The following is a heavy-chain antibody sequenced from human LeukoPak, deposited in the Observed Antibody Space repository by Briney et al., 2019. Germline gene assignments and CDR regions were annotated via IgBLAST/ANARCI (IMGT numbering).Heavy chain of an antibody. V-gene: IGHV4-39*01. J-gene: IGHJ4*02. CDR3: ARGYYYSSGSYYTPFGY. D-gene: IGHD3-10*01. CDR1: GGSISSSSYY. CDR2: IYYSGST. Sequence: SETLSLTCTVSGGSISSSSYYWGWIRQPPGKGLEWIGSIYYSGSTYYNPSLKSRVTISVDTSKNQFSLKLSSVTAADTAVYYCARGYYYSSGSYYTPFGYWGQGTLVTVSS.